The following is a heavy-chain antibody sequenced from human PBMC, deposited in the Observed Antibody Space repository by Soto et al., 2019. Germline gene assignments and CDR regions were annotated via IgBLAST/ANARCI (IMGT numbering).Heavy chain of an antibody. V-gene: IGHV3-21*01. Sequence: EVQLVESGGGLVKPGGSLRVSCAASGFTFSNYSMNWVRQAPGKGLELVSSISSTSKYIYYADSVKGRFTISRDNAKKSLYLQMNSLRAEDTAVYYCARGLSSGWFDYWGQGTLVTVS. CDR3: ARGLSSGWFDY. D-gene: IGHD6-19*01. J-gene: IGHJ5*01. CDR1: GFTFSNYS. CDR2: ISSTSKYI.